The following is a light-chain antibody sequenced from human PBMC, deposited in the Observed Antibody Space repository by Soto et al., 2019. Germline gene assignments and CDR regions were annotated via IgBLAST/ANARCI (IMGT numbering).Light chain of an antibody. CDR3: QQYNNWPPWWT. Sequence: EIVMTQSPATLSVSPGERATLSCRASQSVSSNLAWYQQIPGQAPRLLIYGASTRATGIPARFSGSGSGTEFTLTISSLQSEDFAVYYCQQYNNWPPWWTFGQGTKVDIK. CDR2: GAS. CDR1: QSVSSN. V-gene: IGKV3-15*01. J-gene: IGKJ1*01.